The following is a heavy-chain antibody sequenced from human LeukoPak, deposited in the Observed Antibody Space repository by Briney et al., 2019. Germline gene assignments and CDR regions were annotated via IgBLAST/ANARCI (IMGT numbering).Heavy chain of an antibody. CDR2: IYYSGNT. D-gene: IGHD2-15*01. CDR1: GGSISTYY. J-gene: IGHJ4*02. V-gene: IGHV4-59*01. Sequence: SETLSLTCTVSGGSISTYYWSWVRQSPGKGLEWIGYIYYSGNTNYNPSLKSRVTISIDTSKSQFSLKLSSMTAADTAVYYCTRVGSGNFDFWGQGILVTVSS. CDR3: TRVGSGNFDF.